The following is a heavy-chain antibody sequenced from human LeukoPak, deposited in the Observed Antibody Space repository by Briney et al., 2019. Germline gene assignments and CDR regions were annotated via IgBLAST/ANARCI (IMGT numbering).Heavy chain of an antibody. Sequence: PGGSLRLSCAASGFTFSSYGMHWVRQAPGKGLEWVAFIRYDGSNKYYADSVKGRFTISRDNSKNTLYLQMNSLRAEDTAVYYCAKLAERYYGSRDYYFDYWGQGTLVTVSS. CDR3: AKLAERYYGSRDYYFDY. D-gene: IGHD3-10*01. CDR2: IRYDGSNK. V-gene: IGHV3-30*02. J-gene: IGHJ4*02. CDR1: GFTFSSYG.